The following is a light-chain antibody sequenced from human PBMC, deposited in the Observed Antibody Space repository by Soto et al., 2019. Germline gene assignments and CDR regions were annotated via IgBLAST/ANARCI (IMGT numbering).Light chain of an antibody. CDR2: STS. CDR3: LLYYGGAQPWV. CDR1: TGAVTSGYF. J-gene: IGLJ3*02. Sequence: QAVVTQEPSLTVSPGGTVTLTCASSTGAVTSGYFPNWFQQQPGQAPRPLIYSTSNKHAWTPARFSGSLLGGKAALTLSGVQPEDEADYYCLLYYGGAQPWVFGGGTKLTVL. V-gene: IGLV7-43*01.